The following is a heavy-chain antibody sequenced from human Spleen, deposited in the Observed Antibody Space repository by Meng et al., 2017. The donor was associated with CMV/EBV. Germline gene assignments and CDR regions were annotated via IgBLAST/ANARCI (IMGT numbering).Heavy chain of an antibody. D-gene: IGHD3-10*01. CDR1: GFSFSSYG. V-gene: IGHV3-30*02. CDR2: IRYDGNNK. Sequence: GGSLRLSCAASGFSFSSYGMQWVRQAPGKGLEWVTFIRYDGNNKYYVDSVKGRFTISRDNSKNMLYLQMNSLRAEDMAVYYCARRVGPVYYFDSWGQGSLVTVSS. CDR3: ARRVGPVYYFDS. J-gene: IGHJ4*02.